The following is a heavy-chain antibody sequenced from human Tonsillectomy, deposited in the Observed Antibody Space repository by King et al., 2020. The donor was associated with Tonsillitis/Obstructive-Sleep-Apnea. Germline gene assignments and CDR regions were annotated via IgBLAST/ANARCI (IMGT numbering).Heavy chain of an antibody. Sequence: LQLQESGPGLVKPSETLSLNCTVSGGSISSSSYYWGWIRQPPGKGLEWIGSIYYSGSTYYNPSLKSRVTISVDTSKNQFSLKLSSVTAADTAVYYCARHVAYYDYRRLNYYYMDVWGKGTTVTVSS. CDR3: ARHVAYYDYRRLNYYYMDV. CDR2: IYYSGST. V-gene: IGHV4-39*01. CDR1: GGSISSSSYY. J-gene: IGHJ6*03. D-gene: IGHD3-3*01.